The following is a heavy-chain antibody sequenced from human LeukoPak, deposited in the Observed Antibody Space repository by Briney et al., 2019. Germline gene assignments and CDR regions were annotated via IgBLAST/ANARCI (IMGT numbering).Heavy chain of an antibody. CDR2: IYYSGNT. CDR3: ARSSLSGSSWYFDY. V-gene: IGHV4-30-4*08. Sequence: SETLSLTCTVSGGSISSGDYYWSWIRQPPGKGLEWIGYIYYSGNTYYNPSLKSRVTISVDTSKNQFSPKLTSVTAADTAVYYCARSSLSGSSWYFDYWGQGTLVTVSS. CDR1: GGSISSGDYY. D-gene: IGHD6-13*01. J-gene: IGHJ4*02.